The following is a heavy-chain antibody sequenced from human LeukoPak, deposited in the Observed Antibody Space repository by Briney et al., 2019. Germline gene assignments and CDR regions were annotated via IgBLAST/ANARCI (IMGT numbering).Heavy chain of an antibody. CDR3: ARTRDGPFAY. Sequence: PGGSLRLSCAASGFTFSSYVMNWGRQAPGEGVEWLSHISNSGSSIQYADSVKGRFTISRDNAKNSLYLQMNSLRVEDTAVYYCARTRDGPFAYWGQGTLVTVSS. J-gene: IGHJ4*02. D-gene: IGHD5-24*01. CDR2: ISNSGSSI. V-gene: IGHV3-48*03. CDR1: GFTFSSYV.